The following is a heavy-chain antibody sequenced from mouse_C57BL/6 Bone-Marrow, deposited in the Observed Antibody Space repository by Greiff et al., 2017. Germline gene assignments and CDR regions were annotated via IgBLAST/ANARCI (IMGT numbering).Heavy chain of an antibody. V-gene: IGHV1-85*01. D-gene: IGHD1-1*01. Sequence: QVQLQQSGPELVQPGASVKLSCTASGYTFTSYYINWVKQRPGPGLEWIGWIYPRDGSTKDTEKFKGKATLTVDTSSSTAYMELHSLTSEDSAVYCCARDYDSNYWYFDVWGTGTTVTGSS. J-gene: IGHJ1*03. CDR2: IYPRDGST. CDR3: ARDYDSNYWYFDV. CDR1: GYTFTSYY.